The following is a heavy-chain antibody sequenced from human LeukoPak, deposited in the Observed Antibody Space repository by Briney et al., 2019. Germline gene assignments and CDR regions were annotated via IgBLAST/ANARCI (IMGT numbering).Heavy chain of an antibody. Sequence: VGSLRLSCAASGFTVSSNYMSWVRQAPGKGLEWVSVIYSGGSTYYADSVKGRFTMSRDNSKNTLYLQINSLRAEDTAVYYCAGSSCWYYFDYWGQGTLVTVSS. CDR2: IYSGGST. J-gene: IGHJ4*02. CDR1: GFTVSSNY. D-gene: IGHD6-19*01. V-gene: IGHV3-53*01. CDR3: AGSSCWYYFDY.